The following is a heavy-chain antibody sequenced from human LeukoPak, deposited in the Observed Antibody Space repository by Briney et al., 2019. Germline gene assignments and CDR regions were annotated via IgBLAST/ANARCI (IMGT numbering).Heavy chain of an antibody. J-gene: IGHJ6*03. CDR3: AREHYFYYLDA. V-gene: IGHV3-7*01. CDR2: VNQGGTQK. Sequence: GGSLRLSCAASGFTFSTQWMSWVRQAPGKGLEWVAIVNQGGTQKYYVDAVKGRFTISRDNAENSLYLQMNSLRAEDTAVYYCAREHYFYYLDAWGKGTTVTVSS. CDR1: GFTFSTQW.